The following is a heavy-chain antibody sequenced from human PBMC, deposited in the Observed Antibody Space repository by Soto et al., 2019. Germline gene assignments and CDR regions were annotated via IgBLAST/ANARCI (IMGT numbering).Heavy chain of an antibody. D-gene: IGHD3-22*01. CDR3: ANSPNYYDSSGPRMPLDY. J-gene: IGHJ4*02. CDR1: GFTCSSYA. CDR2: ISGSGGST. Sequence: GGSLRLSCAASGFTCSSYAMSWVRQAPGKGLEWVSAISGSGGSTYYADSVKGRFTISRDNSKNTLYLQMNSLRAEDTAVYYCANSPNYYDSSGPRMPLDYWGQGTLVTVSS. V-gene: IGHV3-23*01.